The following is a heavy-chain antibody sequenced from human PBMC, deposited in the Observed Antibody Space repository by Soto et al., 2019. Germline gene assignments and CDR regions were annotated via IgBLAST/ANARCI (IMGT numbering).Heavy chain of an antibody. CDR2: IYHSGST. V-gene: IGHV4-4*02. CDR1: GGSISNNNW. D-gene: IGHD3-9*01. J-gene: IGHJ6*02. Sequence: SETLSLTCAVSGGSISNNNWWSWVRQPPGKGLEWIGEIYHSGSTNYNPSLKSRVTISVDKSKNQFSLKVNSVTAADTAVYYCARAPVYYDILTGYSYSYYYYGMDVWGQGTTVTVSS. CDR3: ARAPVYYDILTGYSYSYYYYGMDV.